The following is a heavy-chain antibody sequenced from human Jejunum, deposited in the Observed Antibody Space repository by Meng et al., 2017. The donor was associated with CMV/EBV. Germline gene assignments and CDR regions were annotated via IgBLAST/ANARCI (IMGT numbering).Heavy chain of an antibody. Sequence: QVRLQAPGPGLVKPPPPLSVTCTGSGASSSSGDYLCTWLRQPPGKGLEWIGYIYYNGRTDYNPSLESRVTISLDTSKNQFSLKLTSITVADTAVYYCATRIPDTSGYYYGVFDFWGQGALVTVSS. V-gene: IGHV4-30-4*08. CDR3: ATRIPDTSGYYYGVFDF. D-gene: IGHD3-22*01. J-gene: IGHJ4*02. CDR1: GASSSSGDYL. CDR2: IYYNGRT.